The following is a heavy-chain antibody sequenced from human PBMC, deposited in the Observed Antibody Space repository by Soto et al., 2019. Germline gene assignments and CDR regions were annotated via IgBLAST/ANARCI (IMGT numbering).Heavy chain of an antibody. CDR3: ARDADYGGSRGGMDV. V-gene: IGHV4-31*03. CDR2: IYYSGST. Sequence: EHLEESGPGLVKPSETLSLICSVSGGSLNNADYFWSWIRHHPENGLEWIGYIYYSGSTRYNPSFKTRATLSIDTSKNQFSLRLNSVTVADTAVYFCARDADYGGSRGGMDVWGRGTTVTVSS. D-gene: IGHD4-17*01. J-gene: IGHJ6*02. CDR1: GGSLNNADYF.